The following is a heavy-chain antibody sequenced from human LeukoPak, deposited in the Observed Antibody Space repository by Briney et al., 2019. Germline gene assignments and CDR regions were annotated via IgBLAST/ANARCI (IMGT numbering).Heavy chain of an antibody. D-gene: IGHD6-13*01. CDR1: GFTFSSYG. Sequence: GGSLRLSCAASGFTFSSYGMHWVRQAPGKGLEWVAVIWYDGSAKYYADSVKGRFTISRDNSKNTLYLQMHSLRAEDTAVYYCAKDNVAAAGRYFDYWGQGTLVTVSS. V-gene: IGHV3-30*02. J-gene: IGHJ4*02. CDR3: AKDNVAAAGRYFDY. CDR2: IWYDGSAK.